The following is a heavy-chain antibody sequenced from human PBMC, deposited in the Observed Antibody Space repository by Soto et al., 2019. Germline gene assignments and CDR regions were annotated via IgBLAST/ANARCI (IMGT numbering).Heavy chain of an antibody. V-gene: IGHV3-20*04. Sequence: PGGSLRLSCAVSGFTFSDSWMHWIRQAPGKGLVWVSGINRDGGSTSYADSVKGRFTISRDNAKNSLYLQMNSLRAEDTAFYYCARAPGLYGDFFDYWGQGTLVTVSS. CDR2: INRDGGST. D-gene: IGHD4-17*01. CDR3: ARAPGLYGDFFDY. J-gene: IGHJ4*02. CDR1: GFTFSDSW.